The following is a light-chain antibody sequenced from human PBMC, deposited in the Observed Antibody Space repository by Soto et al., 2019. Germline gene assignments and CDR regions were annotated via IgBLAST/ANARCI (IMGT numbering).Light chain of an antibody. CDR1: TSDVGGYNF. Sequence: QSALTQPRSVSGSPGQSITISCTGTTSDVGGYNFVSWYQHHPSKAPKLMIYDGSKRPSGVSNRFSGSKSGNTASLTISGLQAEDEADYYCCSYAGSCSCVFGTGTKLTVL. V-gene: IGLV2-11*01. CDR2: DGS. J-gene: IGLJ3*02. CDR3: CSYAGSCSCV.